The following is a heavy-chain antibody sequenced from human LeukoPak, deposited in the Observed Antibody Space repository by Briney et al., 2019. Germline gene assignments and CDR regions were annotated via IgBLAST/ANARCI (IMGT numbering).Heavy chain of an antibody. Sequence: GGSLRLSCAASGFTFSSYWMSWVRQAPGKGLEWVANIKQDGSEKYYVDSVKGRFTISRDNAKNSLYLQMNSLRAEDTAVYYCARDAYCSTTSCKEYFDLWGRGTLVTVSP. CDR1: GFTFSSYW. J-gene: IGHJ2*01. D-gene: IGHD2-2*01. CDR2: IKQDGSEK. CDR3: ARDAYCSTTSCKEYFDL. V-gene: IGHV3-7*01.